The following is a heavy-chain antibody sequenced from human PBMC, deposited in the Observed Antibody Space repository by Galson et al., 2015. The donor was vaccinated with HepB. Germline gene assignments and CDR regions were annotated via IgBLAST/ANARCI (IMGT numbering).Heavy chain of an antibody. CDR2: ISSRSTSM. CDR1: GFVFSDFY. CDR3: AKDLSSLVRGGVGEAFDV. Sequence: SLRLSCAASGFVFSDFYMSWMRQTPDGGLEWISTISSRSTSMDYAKSVEGRFTVSRDNSKNTLYLQMNSLRAEDTAIYHCAKDLSSLVRGGVGEAFDVWGQGTMVTVSS. V-gene: IGHV3-11*05. J-gene: IGHJ3*01. D-gene: IGHD3-10*01.